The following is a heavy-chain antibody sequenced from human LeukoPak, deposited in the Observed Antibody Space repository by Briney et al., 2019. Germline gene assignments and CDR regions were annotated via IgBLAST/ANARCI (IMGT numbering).Heavy chain of an antibody. Sequence: ASETLSLTCTVSGASISSSLWSWIRQPPGKGLEWIGYIYYSGSTNYNPSLKSRVTISVDTSENQFSLKLSSVTAADTAVYYCARDHHDVLLWFGEMGNWFDPWGQGTLVTVSS. V-gene: IGHV4-59*12. CDR3: ARDHHDVLLWFGEMGNWFDP. J-gene: IGHJ5*02. D-gene: IGHD3-10*01. CDR2: IYYSGST. CDR1: GASISSSL.